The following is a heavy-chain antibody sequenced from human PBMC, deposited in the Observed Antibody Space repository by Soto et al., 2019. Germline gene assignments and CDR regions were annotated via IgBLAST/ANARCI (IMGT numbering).Heavy chain of an antibody. CDR2: ISPNGDST. D-gene: IGHD2-8*01. CDR3: AKVRLTDYLRYAPHL. Sequence: EVQLLESGGGLVQPGGSLRLACAASGFTFNNYAMNWVRQAPGRGLVWVSIISPNGDSTYYADSVKGRFTISRDNSQNTVFLQMNRLRAEDTAIYFCAKVRLTDYLRYAPHLWGQGTLVTVSS. CDR1: GFTFNNYA. J-gene: IGHJ3*01. V-gene: IGHV3-23*01.